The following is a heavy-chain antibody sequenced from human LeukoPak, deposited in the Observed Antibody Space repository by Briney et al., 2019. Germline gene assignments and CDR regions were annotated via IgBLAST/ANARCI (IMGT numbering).Heavy chain of an antibody. J-gene: IGHJ4*02. CDR3: ARDPMVRGVNLDY. Sequence: GGSLRLSCAASGFTFSSYWMSWVRQAPGKGLEWVAVISYDGSNKYYADSVKGRFTISRDNSKNTLYLQMNSLRAEDTAVYYCARDPMVRGVNLDYWGQGTLVTDSS. V-gene: IGHV3-30-3*01. CDR2: ISYDGSNK. CDR1: GFTFSSYW. D-gene: IGHD3-10*01.